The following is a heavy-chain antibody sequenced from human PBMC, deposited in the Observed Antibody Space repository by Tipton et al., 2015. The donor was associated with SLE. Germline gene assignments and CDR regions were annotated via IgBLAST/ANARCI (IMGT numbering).Heavy chain of an antibody. CDR2: IFSSGNT. Sequence: GLVKTSETLSLTCTVSGGSIRDYYWTWIRQPAGKGLEWNGRIFSSGNTKYNASLNSRVTISIDTSKNQFSLNLTSVTDADTAVYYCARQKGYYYYMDVWGKGTTVIVSS. J-gene: IGHJ6*03. CDR3: ARQKGYYYYMDV. V-gene: IGHV4-4*07. CDR1: GGSIRDYY.